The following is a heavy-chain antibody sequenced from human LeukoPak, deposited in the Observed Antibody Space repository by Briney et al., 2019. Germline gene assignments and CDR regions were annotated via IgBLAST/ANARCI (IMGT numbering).Heavy chain of an antibody. CDR1: GYSISSGYY. Sequence: SETLSLTCTVSGYSISSGYYWGWIRQPPGKGLEWIGSIYHSGSTYYNPSLKSRVSMAVDTSKNQFSLRLISVTAADTAVYYCAREWSGFDFWGQGIMVTVSS. V-gene: IGHV4-38-2*02. CDR3: AREWSGFDF. J-gene: IGHJ3*01. CDR2: IYHSGST. D-gene: IGHD2-15*01.